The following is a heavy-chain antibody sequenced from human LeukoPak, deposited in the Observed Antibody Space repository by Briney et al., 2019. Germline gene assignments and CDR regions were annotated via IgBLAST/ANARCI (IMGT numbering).Heavy chain of an antibody. CDR1: GFTFSSYW. V-gene: IGHV3-74*01. Sequence: GGSLRLSCGASGFTFSSYWMHWVRQAPGKGLVWVSRINSDGSSTSYADSVKGRFTISRDNAKNTLYLQMNSLRAEDTAVYYCAVRGYSGYDTSYFDYWGQGTLVTVSS. J-gene: IGHJ4*02. CDR3: AVRGYSGYDTSYFDY. D-gene: IGHD5-12*01. CDR2: INSDGSST.